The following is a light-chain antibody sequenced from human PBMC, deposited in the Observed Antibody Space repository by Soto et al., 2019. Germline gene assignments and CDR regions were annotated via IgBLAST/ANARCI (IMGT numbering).Light chain of an antibody. CDR1: QSVSSN. V-gene: IGKV3-15*01. CDR3: QQYGSSPQT. CDR2: GAS. Sequence: EVVVTQPPATASVSPGERATLSCRASQSVSSNLAWYQQKPGQAPRLLIYGASTRATGTPARFTGSGSGTEFTLTISSLQSEDFAVYYCQQYGSSPQTFGQGTKVDIK. J-gene: IGKJ1*01.